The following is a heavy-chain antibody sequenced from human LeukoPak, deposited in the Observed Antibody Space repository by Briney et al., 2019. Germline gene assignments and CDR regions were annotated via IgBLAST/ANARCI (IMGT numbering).Heavy chain of an antibody. CDR2: IYYSGST. V-gene: IGHV4-31*03. D-gene: IGHD4-23*01. Sequence: SETLSLTCTVSGGSISSGGYYWSWIRQHPGKGLEWIGYIYYSGSTYYNPSLKSRVTISVDTPKNQFSLKLSSVTAADTAVYYCARDVVTGIIDYWGQGTLVTVSS. J-gene: IGHJ4*02. CDR3: ARDVVTGIIDY. CDR1: GGSISSGGYY.